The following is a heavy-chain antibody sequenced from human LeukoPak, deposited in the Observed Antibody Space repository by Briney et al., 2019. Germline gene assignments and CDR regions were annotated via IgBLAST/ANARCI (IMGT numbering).Heavy chain of an antibody. J-gene: IGHJ6*02. CDR3: ARGGGLDV. CDR1: GFTFSSCA. Sequence: GGSLRLSCAASGFTFSSCAMSWVRQAPGKGLEWVASINHNGNVNYYVDSVKGRFTISRDNAKNTLYLQMSNLRAEDTAVYFCARGGGLDVWGQGATVTVSS. V-gene: IGHV3-7*03. D-gene: IGHD3-16*01. CDR2: INHNGNVN.